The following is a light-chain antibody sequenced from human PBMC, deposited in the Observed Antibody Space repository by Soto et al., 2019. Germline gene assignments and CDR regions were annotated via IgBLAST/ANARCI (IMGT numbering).Light chain of an antibody. V-gene: IGKV3-11*01. CDR3: QQRET. CDR2: DAS. Sequence: EIVLTQSPATLSLSPGERANISCSASQSASSYLAWYQQKPGQAPRLLIYDASNRATGIPARFSGSGSGTDFTLTISSLEPEDFAVYYCQQRETFGQGTKVDIK. CDR1: QSASSY. J-gene: IGKJ1*01.